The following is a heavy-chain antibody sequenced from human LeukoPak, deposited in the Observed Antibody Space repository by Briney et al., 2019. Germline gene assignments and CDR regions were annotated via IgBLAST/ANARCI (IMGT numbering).Heavy chain of an antibody. CDR3: ARPHCSSTSCYEGYYYYYGMDV. D-gene: IGHD2-2*01. V-gene: IGHV1-69*13. CDR2: IIPIFGTA. CDR1: GGTFSIYA. J-gene: IGHJ6*02. Sequence: ASVKVSFKASGGTFSIYAISWVRQAPGQGLEWMGGIIPIFGTANYAQKFQGRVTITADESTSTAYMELSSLRSEDTAVYYCARPHCSSTSCYEGYYYYYGMDVWGQGTTVTVSS.